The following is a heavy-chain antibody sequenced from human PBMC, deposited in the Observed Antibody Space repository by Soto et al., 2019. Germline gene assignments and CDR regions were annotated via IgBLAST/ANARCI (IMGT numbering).Heavy chain of an antibody. J-gene: IGHJ3*02. CDR1: GFSLSTSGVG. D-gene: IGHD2-15*01. Sequence: SGPTLVNPTQTLTLTCTFSGFSLSTSGVGVGWIRQPPGKALEWLALIYWDDDKRYSPSLKSRLTITKDTSKNQVVLTMTNMDPVDTATYYCAHMTSGRLAVEVRYDAFDIWGQGTMVTVSS. CDR2: IYWDDDK. V-gene: IGHV2-5*02. CDR3: AHMTSGRLAVEVRYDAFDI.